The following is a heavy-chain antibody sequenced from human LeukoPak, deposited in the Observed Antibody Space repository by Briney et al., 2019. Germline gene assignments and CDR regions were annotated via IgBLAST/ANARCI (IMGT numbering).Heavy chain of an antibody. Sequence: TYYRSKWYNDYAESMEGRMTISQDTSKNQYSLHLNSVTPDDTAVYYCARDFGTTGWHTFDYWGQGTXVTXSS. J-gene: IGHJ4*02. CDR3: ARDFGTTGWHTFDY. D-gene: IGHD6-19*01. CDR2: TYYRSKWYN. V-gene: IGHV6-1*01.